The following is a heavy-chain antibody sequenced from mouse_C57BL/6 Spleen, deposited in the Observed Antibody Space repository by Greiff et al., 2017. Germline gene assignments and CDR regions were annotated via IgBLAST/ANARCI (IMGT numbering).Heavy chain of an antibody. CDR2: ISSGSSTI. CDR3: ASAGNAMDY. Sequence: EVQVVESGGGLVKPGGSLKLSCAASGFTFSDYGMHWVRQAPEKGLEWVAYISSGSSTIYYADTLKGRFTISRDNAKNTLFLQMTSLRSEYTAMYYCASAGNAMDYWGQGTSVTVSS. CDR1: GFTFSDYG. J-gene: IGHJ4*01. V-gene: IGHV5-17*01.